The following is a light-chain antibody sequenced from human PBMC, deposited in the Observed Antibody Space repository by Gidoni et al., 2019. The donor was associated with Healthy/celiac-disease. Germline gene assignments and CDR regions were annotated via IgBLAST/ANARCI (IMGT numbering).Light chain of an antibody. CDR3: QQFYSTPLT. Sequence: DIVMIQSPDSLAVSMGDRATINCKSSQSVLYSSNNKHYLAWYQQKPGQPPKLLIYGASTRESGVHGRFSGSGSGTDFTLTISSLQADDVAFYYCQQFYSTPLTFGGGTKVEIK. CDR2: GAS. V-gene: IGKV4-1*01. CDR1: QSVLYSSNNKHY. J-gene: IGKJ4*01.